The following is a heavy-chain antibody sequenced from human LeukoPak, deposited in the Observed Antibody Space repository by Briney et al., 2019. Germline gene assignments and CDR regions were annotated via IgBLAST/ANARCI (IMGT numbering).Heavy chain of an antibody. Sequence: SETLSLTCTVSGGSISSYYWSWIRQPPGKGLEWIGYIYYSGSTNYNPSLKSRVTISVDTSKNQVSLKLSSVTAADTAVYYCARVRGYCSSTSCNNWFDPWGQGTLVTVSS. J-gene: IGHJ5*02. CDR2: IYYSGST. D-gene: IGHD2-2*01. V-gene: IGHV4-59*01. CDR1: GGSISSYY. CDR3: ARVRGYCSSTSCNNWFDP.